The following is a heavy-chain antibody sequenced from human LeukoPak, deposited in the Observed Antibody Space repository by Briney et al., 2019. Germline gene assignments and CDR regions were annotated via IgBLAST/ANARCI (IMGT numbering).Heavy chain of an antibody. J-gene: IGHJ4*02. V-gene: IGHV3-7*01. Sequence: GGSLRLSCAASGFTFNNYWMSWVRQAPGKGLEWAANIKQDGSVKYYVDSVKGRFTISRDNAKNSLYLQMNSLRAEDTAVYYCARIGYSSSSNDYWGQGTLVIVSS. CDR2: IKQDGSVK. D-gene: IGHD6-6*01. CDR3: ARIGYSSSSNDY. CDR1: GFTFNNYW.